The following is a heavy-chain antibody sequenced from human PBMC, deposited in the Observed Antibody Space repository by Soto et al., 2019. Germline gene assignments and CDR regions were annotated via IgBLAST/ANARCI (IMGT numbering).Heavy chain of an antibody. CDR1: GFSFSSYN. CDR2: ISSDGREK. Sequence: QVRLVESGGGVVQPGGSLRLSCAASGFSFSSYNMYWVRQAPGKGLEWVAIISSDGREKYYADSVKGRCTISRDNSKNTVFLQVDSLSVEDTAVFSCVSQVGVDSWGQGTLVTVSS. D-gene: IGHD3-16*01. J-gene: IGHJ4*02. CDR3: VSQVGVDS. V-gene: IGHV3-30*04.